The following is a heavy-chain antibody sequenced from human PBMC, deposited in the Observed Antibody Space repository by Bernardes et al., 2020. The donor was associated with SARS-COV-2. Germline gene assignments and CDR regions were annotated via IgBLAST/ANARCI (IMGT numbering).Heavy chain of an antibody. V-gene: IGHV3-74*01. D-gene: IGHD2-21*01. CDR3: ARDFGGASDY. CDR2: IEVDGSII. Sequence: GGSLRLSCVASGLSRYWMHWVRQAPGKGLVWVSRIEVDGSIIDYADSVRCRFTISRDNAKDTLYLQMNSLTADDTAVYYCARDFGGASDYWGQGTLVTVSS. J-gene: IGHJ4*02. CDR1: GLSRYW.